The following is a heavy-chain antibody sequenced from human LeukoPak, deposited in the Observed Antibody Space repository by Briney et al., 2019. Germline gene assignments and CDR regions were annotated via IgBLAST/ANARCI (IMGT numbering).Heavy chain of an antibody. Sequence: WVRQAPGXXXEGXSGIGSDARTSYADSVKGRFTISRDNSKNTLYLQMNSLRVEDTAIYYCAKEFTGGWPFDFWGQGTLVTVSS. D-gene: IGHD6-19*01. J-gene: IGHJ4*02. CDR2: IGSDART. V-gene: IGHV3-23*01. CDR3: AKEFTGGWPFDF.